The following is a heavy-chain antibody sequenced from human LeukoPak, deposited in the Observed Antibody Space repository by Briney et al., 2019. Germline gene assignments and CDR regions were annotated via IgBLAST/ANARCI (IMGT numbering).Heavy chain of an antibody. CDR1: GGSISSGGYY. CDR2: IYSSGST. V-gene: IGHV4-31*03. J-gene: IGHJ6*03. Sequence: SETLSLTCTVSGGSISSGGYYWSWIRQHPGKGLEWIGYIYSSGSTYYNPSLKSRVTISVDPSKNQFSLKLSSVTAADTAVYYCASIFGVAPLYYMDVWGKGTTVTVSS. D-gene: IGHD3-3*01. CDR3: ASIFGVAPLYYMDV.